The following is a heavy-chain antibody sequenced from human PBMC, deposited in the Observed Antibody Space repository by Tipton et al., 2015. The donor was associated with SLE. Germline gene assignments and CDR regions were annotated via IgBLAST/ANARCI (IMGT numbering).Heavy chain of an antibody. V-gene: IGHV4-59*12. D-gene: IGHD3-3*01. CDR3: ARDGFRFLEWPDGDY. CDR2: IYHTGST. Sequence: GLVKPSETLSLTCTVSGGSISNYYWSWIRQPPGKGLEWIGYIYHTGSTYYNPSLRSRVTISVDTSKNQLSLNLKSVTAADTAVYYCARDGFRFLEWPDGDYWGQGTLVTVSS. CDR1: GGSISNYY. J-gene: IGHJ4*02.